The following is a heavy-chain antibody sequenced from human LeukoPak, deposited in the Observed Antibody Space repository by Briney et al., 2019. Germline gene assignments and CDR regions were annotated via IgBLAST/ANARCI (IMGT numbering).Heavy chain of an antibody. D-gene: IGHD3-16*02. Sequence: PSGTLSLTCDVSGGSITQTNYWTWVRRPPGKGLEWNGEVNLQGGTNYNPSLLRRVAISVDTSANHVSLQMTSVTAADTAVYYCAREGGSYRPLDYSGQGTLVTVSS. CDR2: VNLQGGT. V-gene: IGHV4-4*02. J-gene: IGHJ4*02. CDR1: GGSITQTNY. CDR3: AREGGSYRPLDY.